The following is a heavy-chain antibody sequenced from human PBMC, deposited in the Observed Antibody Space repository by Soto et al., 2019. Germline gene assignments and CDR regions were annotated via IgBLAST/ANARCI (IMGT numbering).Heavy chain of an antibody. J-gene: IGHJ4*02. CDR2: IIPIFGTA. V-gene: IGHV1-69*01. Sequence: QVQLVQSGAEVKKPGSSVKVSCKASGGTLSNYGVNWVRQAPGQGLEWMGGIIPIFGTAKYAQKFQGRVTITADDSTRTAYMELSRLRSEDTAVYYCARDGTLYDSSAYYYLYWCQGTLVTVSS. CDR1: GGTLSNYG. CDR3: ARDGTLYDSSAYYYLY. D-gene: IGHD3-22*01.